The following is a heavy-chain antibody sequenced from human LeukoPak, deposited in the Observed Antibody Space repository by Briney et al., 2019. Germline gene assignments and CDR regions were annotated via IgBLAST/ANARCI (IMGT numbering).Heavy chain of an antibody. CDR2: ISGSGGST. J-gene: IGHJ4*02. CDR3: AKKEGNLDWLDY. CDR1: GFTFSSYA. D-gene: IGHD3-9*01. Sequence: PGGSLRLSCAASGFTFSSYAMSWVRQAPGKGLEWVSAISGSGGSTYYADSVKGRFTISRDNSRDTLYLQMNSLRTEDTAVYYCAKKEGNLDWLDYWGQGTLVTVSS. V-gene: IGHV3-23*01.